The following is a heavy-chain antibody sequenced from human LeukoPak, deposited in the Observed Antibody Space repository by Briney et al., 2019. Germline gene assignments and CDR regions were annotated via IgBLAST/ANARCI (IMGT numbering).Heavy chain of an antibody. CDR1: GGSISTYY. V-gene: IGHV4-59*01. CDR2: IYYSGST. CDR3: ARDQATLGYYYYGMDV. Sequence: SETLSLTCTVSGGSISTYYWSWVRQPPGQGLEWIGYIYYSGSTNYNPSLKSRVTISVDTSKNQFSLKLSSVTAADTAVYYCARDQATLGYYYYGMDVWGQGTTVTVSS. J-gene: IGHJ6*02.